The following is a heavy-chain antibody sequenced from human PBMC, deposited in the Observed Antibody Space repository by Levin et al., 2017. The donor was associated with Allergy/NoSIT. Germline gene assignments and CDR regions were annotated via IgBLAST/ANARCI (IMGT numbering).Heavy chain of an antibody. CDR1: GFTFSNFV. D-gene: IGHD2-21*01. J-gene: IGHJ4*02. CDR2: ISGSGDNR. CDR3: AKDSQGIPLDY. V-gene: IGHV3-23*01. Sequence: PGGSLRLSCAASGFTFSNFVMSWVRQAPGQGLEWASIISGSGDNRYYADSVKGRFTISRDNSKNTLYLQMNSLRAEDTAVYYCAKDSQGIPLDYWGQGILVTVSS.